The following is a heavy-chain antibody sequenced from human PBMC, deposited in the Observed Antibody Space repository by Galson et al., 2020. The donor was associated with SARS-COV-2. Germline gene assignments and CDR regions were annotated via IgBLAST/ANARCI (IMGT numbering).Heavy chain of an antibody. J-gene: IGHJ5*02. Sequence: TQAGESLQTSSKASGYTLTELSMHWVRKAHGKGLDWMGGLDPEDGETIYAQKFQGRVTMTEATSTDTAYIELSRLGSAYTAVYFCATSPPWTTGETNNWFDPWGQGTLVTVSS. CDR2: LDPEDGET. CDR3: ATSPPWTTGETNNWFDP. CDR1: GYTLTELS. D-gene: IGHD4-17*01. V-gene: IGHV1-24*01.